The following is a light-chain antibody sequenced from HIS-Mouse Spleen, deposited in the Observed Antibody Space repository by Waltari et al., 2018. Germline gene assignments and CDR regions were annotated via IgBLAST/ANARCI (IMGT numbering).Light chain of an antibody. J-gene: IGLJ2*01. Sequence: SYELTQPPSVSVSPGQTARITCSGDALPTQYAYWYQQKSGQAPVLVIYEDSKRPSGIPERVSGDSSGTMATLTISGAQVEDEADYYCYSTDSSGNHRVFGGGTKLTVL. CDR3: YSTDSSGNHRV. CDR2: EDS. CDR1: ALPTQY. V-gene: IGLV3-10*01.